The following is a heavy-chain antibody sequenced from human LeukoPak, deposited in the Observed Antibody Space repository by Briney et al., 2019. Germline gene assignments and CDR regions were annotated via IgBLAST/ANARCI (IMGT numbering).Heavy chain of an antibody. J-gene: IGHJ4*02. Sequence: GGSLRVSCEVSEFTFSNYVMHWVRQAPGKGLEWVAVISYDGSNKYYADSVKGRFTISRDNSKNTLYLQMNSLRAEDTAVYYCARDAGKYSSSSPRMDYWGQGTLVTVSS. CDR3: ARDAGKYSSSSPRMDY. CDR2: ISYDGSNK. V-gene: IGHV3-30-3*01. CDR1: EFTFSNYV. D-gene: IGHD6-6*01.